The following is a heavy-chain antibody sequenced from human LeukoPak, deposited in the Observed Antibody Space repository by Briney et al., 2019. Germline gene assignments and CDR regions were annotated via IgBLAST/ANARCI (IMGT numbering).Heavy chain of an antibody. CDR1: GFTFSDYY. CDR3: ARGPHPNYYDSSGYHFYFDY. Sequence: GGSLRLSCAASGFTFSDYYMSWIRQAPGKGLEWVSYISSSGSTIYYADSVKGRFTTSRDNAKNSLYLQMNSLRAEDTAVYYCARGPHPNYYDSSGYHFYFDYWGQGTLITVSS. J-gene: IGHJ4*02. V-gene: IGHV3-11*04. CDR2: ISSSGSTI. D-gene: IGHD3-22*01.